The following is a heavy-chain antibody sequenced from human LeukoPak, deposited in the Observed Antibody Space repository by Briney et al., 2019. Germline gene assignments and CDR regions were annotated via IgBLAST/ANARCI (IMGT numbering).Heavy chain of an antibody. Sequence: PSETLSLTCAVYGGSFSGYYWIWIRQPPGKGLEWIGEINHSGSTNYNPSLKSRVTISVDTSKKQFSLKLSSVTAADTAVYYCVTYYFDSSGPKKNYWGQGTLVTVSS. CDR2: INHSGST. CDR1: GGSFSGYY. D-gene: IGHD3-22*01. V-gene: IGHV4-34*01. J-gene: IGHJ4*02. CDR3: VTYYFDSSGPKKNY.